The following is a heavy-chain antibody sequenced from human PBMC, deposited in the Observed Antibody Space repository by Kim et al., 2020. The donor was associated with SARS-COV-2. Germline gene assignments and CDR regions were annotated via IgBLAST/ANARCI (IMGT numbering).Heavy chain of an antibody. CDR3: ARAFHPTPLVAPYAEYFQH. CDR1: GGSFSGYY. D-gene: IGHD5-12*01. J-gene: IGHJ1*01. V-gene: IGHV4-34*01. Sequence: SETLSLTCAVYGGSFSGYYWSWIRQPPGKGLEWIGEINHSGSTNYNPSLKSRVTISVDTSKNQFSLKLSSVTAADTAVYYCARAFHPTPLVAPYAEYFQHWGQGTLVTVSS. CDR2: INHSGST.